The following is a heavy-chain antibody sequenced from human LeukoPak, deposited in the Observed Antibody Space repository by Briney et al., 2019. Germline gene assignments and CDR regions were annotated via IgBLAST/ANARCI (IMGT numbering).Heavy chain of an antibody. Sequence: PSQTLSLTCTVSGGSISRSSYYWGWIRQPPGKGLEWIGYIYYSGSTNYNPSLKSRATISVDTSKKQFSLKLSSVTAADTAVYYCARRSMVRTVGYYYGMDVWGRGTTVTVSS. D-gene: IGHD4/OR15-4a*01. CDR2: IYYSGST. V-gene: IGHV4-61*05. J-gene: IGHJ6*02. CDR1: GGSISRSSYY. CDR3: ARRSMVRTVGYYYGMDV.